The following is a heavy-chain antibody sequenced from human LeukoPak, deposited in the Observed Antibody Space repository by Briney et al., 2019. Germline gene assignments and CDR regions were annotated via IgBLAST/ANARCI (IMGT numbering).Heavy chain of an antibody. CDR2: IYYSGST. D-gene: IGHD3-22*01. J-gene: IGHJ4*02. CDR1: GGSISSSSYY. CDR3: ARGPSTYYYDSSGYYYYY. Sequence: SETLSLTCTVSGGSISSSSYYWGWIRQPPGKGLEWIGSIYYSGSTYYNPSLESRVTISVDTSKNQLSLKLSSVTAADTAVYYCARGPSTYYYDSSGYYYYYWGQGTLVTVSS. V-gene: IGHV4-39*01.